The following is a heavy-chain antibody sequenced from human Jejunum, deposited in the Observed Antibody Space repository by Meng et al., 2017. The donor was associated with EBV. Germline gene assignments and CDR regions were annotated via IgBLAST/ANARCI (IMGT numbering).Heavy chain of an antibody. CDR1: GGSVNSGNVY. J-gene: IGHJ4*02. D-gene: IGHD5-12*01. CDR2: IYYSGST. V-gene: IGHV4-61*01. Sequence: QLHLQGSGPGLGKPSVPLSLTCTVSGGSVNSGNVYWSWIRQPPGKGLEWIGYIYYSGSTNYIPSLKSRVTISLDTSKNQFSLKLSSVTAADTAVYYCAGLRYSGYDRAFDYWGQGALVTVSS. CDR3: AGLRYSGYDRAFDY.